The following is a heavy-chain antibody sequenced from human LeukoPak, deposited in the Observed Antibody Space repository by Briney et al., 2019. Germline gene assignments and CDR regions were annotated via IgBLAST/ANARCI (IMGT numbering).Heavy chain of an antibody. V-gene: IGHV1-18*01. J-gene: IGHJ4*02. Sequence: ASVKVSCKASGYTFTSYGISWVRQAPGQGLEWMGWISAYNGNTNYAQKLQGRVTMTTDTSTSTAYMELRSLRSDDTAVYYCARDKGADYDSASDIDYWGQGTLVTVPS. CDR1: GYTFTSYG. D-gene: IGHD3-22*01. CDR3: ARDKGADYDSASDIDY. CDR2: ISAYNGNT.